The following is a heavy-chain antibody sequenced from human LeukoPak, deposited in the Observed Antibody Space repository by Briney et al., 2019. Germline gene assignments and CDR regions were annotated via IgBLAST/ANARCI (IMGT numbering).Heavy chain of an antibody. V-gene: IGHV3-23*01. J-gene: IGHJ6*04. CDR3: AELGITMIGGV. D-gene: IGHD3-10*02. CDR2: ISGSGGST. CDR1: GGSISGYY. Sequence: ETLSLTCTVSGGSISGYYWSWVRQAPGKGLEWVSAISGSGGSTYYADSVKGRFTISRDNAKNSLYLQMNSLRAEDTAVYYCAELGITMIGGVWGKGTTVTISS.